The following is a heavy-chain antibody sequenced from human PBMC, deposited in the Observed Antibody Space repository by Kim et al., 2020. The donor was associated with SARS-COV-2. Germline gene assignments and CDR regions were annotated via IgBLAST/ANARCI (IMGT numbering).Heavy chain of an antibody. D-gene: IGHD2-21*01. J-gene: IGHJ6*02. V-gene: IGHV3-30*18. CDR2: ISSDGSSE. Sequence: GGSLRLSCTPSGFTFSNYDMHWVRQAPGKGLEWMAGISSDGSSESYADSVKGRFSISRDNARNTLFLQMYSLTLEDTAVYYCANVEGIQSYLIDVWGQGTTVTVSS. CDR3: ANVEGIQSYLIDV. CDR1: GFTFSNYD.